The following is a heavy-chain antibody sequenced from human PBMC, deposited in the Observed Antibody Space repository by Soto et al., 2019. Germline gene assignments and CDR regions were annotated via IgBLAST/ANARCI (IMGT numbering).Heavy chain of an antibody. Sequence: EVQLLESGGGLVQPGGSLRLSCAASGFTFSSYAMSWVRQAPGKGLEWVSAISGSGGSTYYADSVKGRFTISRDNSKNTLYLEMNSMRAEDTAVYYCAKRTGGGPTKGFDYWGQGTLVTVSS. CDR3: AKRTGGGPTKGFDY. CDR2: ISGSGGST. D-gene: IGHD1-1*01. J-gene: IGHJ4*02. CDR1: GFTFSSYA. V-gene: IGHV3-23*01.